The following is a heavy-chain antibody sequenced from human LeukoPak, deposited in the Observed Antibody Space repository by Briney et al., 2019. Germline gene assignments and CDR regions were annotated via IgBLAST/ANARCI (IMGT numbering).Heavy chain of an antibody. CDR1: GGSIKSHC. CDR2: IFNGGIT. D-gene: IGHD6-13*01. CDR3: ATRPAGSTWYGVFDY. J-gene: IGHJ4*02. V-gene: IGHV4-59*11. Sequence: SETLSLTCTVSGGSIKSHCWSWIRQPPGMGLEWIGYIFNGGITNYNPSLKSRVTMSLDTSRDQFSLRLTSVTAADTAIYYCATRPAGSTWYGVFDYWSQGTLVTVSS.